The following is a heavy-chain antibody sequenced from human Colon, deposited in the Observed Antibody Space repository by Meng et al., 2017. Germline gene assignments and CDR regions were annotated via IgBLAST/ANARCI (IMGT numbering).Heavy chain of an antibody. Sequence: ESGPGQVQPSGTLSLPCVVSGDPIANRKGWSWLRQAPGKGPEWIGEISNSYKTVYSPSLKSRVRISLDKSNNQFSLTLTSVTAADTAVYYCARERVRELGLFDSWGQGILVTVSS. V-gene: IGHV4-4*02. CDR3: ARERVRELGLFDS. CDR2: ISNSYKT. D-gene: IGHD1-7*01. J-gene: IGHJ4*02. CDR1: GDPIANRKG.